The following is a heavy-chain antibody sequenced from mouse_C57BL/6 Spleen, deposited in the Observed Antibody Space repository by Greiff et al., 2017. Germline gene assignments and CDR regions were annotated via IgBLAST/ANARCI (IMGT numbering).Heavy chain of an antibody. D-gene: IGHD3-2*02. V-gene: IGHV1-82*01. J-gene: IGHJ3*01. CDR3: ARQTAQAFAWLAY. CDR1: GYAFSSSW. CDR2: IYPGDGDT. Sequence: QVQLKESGPELVKPGASVKISCKASGYAFSSSWMNWVKQRPGKGLEWIGRIYPGDGDTNYNGKFKGKATLTADKSSSTAYMQLSSLTSEDSAVYFCARQTAQAFAWLAYWGQGTLVTVSA.